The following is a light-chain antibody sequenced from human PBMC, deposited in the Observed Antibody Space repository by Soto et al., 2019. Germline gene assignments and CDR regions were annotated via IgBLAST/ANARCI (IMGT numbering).Light chain of an antibody. Sequence: LTQPASVSGSPGQSITISCTGTSSDVGGYNHVSWYQIHPGKAPKLIIYEVTSRPSGVSYRFSGSKSGNSASLTISGLQAEDEADYYCSPYASSSSYVFGGGTKVTVL. CDR2: EVT. J-gene: IGLJ1*01. CDR3: SPYASSSSYV. V-gene: IGLV2-14*01. CDR1: SSDVGGYNH.